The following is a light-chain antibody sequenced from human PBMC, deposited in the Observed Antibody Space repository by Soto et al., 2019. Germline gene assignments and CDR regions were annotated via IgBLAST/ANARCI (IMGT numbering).Light chain of an antibody. Sequence: EIVLTQSPATLSLSPGERATLSCRASQSVSNYLAWYQQKPGQAPRLLIYAASNRATGIPARFSGSGSRTDFTLTISSLEPEDFAVYYCQQYNSYSPLTFGPGTKVDVK. J-gene: IGKJ3*01. CDR1: QSVSNY. CDR3: QQYNSYSPLT. CDR2: AAS. V-gene: IGKV3-11*01.